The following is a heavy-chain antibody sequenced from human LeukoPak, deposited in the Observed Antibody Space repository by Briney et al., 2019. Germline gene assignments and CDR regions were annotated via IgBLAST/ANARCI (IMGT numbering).Heavy chain of an antibody. CDR2: LYYRGST. CDR1: GVSISSYY. J-gene: IGHJ3*02. D-gene: IGHD2-21*01. V-gene: IGHV4-59*08. CDR3: ARGPSDVVAFDI. Sequence: SETLSLTCTVSGVSISSYYWGWVRQPPGKGLEWIGGLYYRGSTKSNPSLKSRVTISVDTSKTQLSLRLTSVTAADTAVYYCARGPSDVVAFDIWGQGTMVTVSS.